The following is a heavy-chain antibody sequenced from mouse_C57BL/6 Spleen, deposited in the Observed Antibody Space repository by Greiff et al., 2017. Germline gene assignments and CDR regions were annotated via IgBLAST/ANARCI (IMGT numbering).Heavy chain of an antibody. D-gene: IGHD1-1*01. CDR2: IDPANGNT. CDR3: ARGVLRSHYAMDY. V-gene: IGHV14-3*01. CDR1: GFNIKNTY. J-gene: IGHJ4*01. Sequence: EVQLVESVAELVRPGASVKLSCTASGFNIKNTYMHWVKQRPEQGLEWIGRIDPANGNTKYAPKFQGKATITADTSSNPAYLQLSSLTSEDTAIYYCARGVLRSHYAMDYWGQGTSVTVSS.